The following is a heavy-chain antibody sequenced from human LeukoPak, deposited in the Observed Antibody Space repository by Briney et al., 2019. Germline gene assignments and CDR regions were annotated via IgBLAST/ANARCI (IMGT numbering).Heavy chain of an antibody. CDR2: IYSGGST. J-gene: IGHJ5*02. D-gene: IGHD3-3*01. CDR1: GFAASGDY. V-gene: IGHV3-53*01. Sequence: GGSLRLSCAASGFAASGDYISRVRQAPGKGLEWVSVIYSGGSTYYADSVKGRFTISRDNSKNTLYLQMNSLRAEDTAVYYCARANYDFWSAQGNWFDPWGQGTLVTVSS. CDR3: ARANYDFWSAQGNWFDP.